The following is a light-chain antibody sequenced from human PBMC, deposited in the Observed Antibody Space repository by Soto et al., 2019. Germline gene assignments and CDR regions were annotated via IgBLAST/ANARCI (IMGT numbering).Light chain of an antibody. CDR1: QSISNR. J-gene: IGKJ1*01. CDR2: DAS. CDR3: PHYGGMWT. Sequence: DIQMPQSPSTLSASVGDRVTITCRASQSISNRLAWYPQKPGKAPKVLIYDASSLESGVPSRFSGSGSGTEFILTIGSLQPDEFASYGCPHYGGMWTFGQGTKVEMK. V-gene: IGKV1-5*01.